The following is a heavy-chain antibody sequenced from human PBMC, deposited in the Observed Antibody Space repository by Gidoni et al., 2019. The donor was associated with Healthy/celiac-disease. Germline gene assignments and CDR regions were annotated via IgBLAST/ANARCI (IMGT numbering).Heavy chain of an antibody. CDR1: GFTFSNYW. CDR3: ARSPRYSYGYSWFDY. V-gene: IGHV3-7*03. J-gene: IGHJ4*02. CDR2: IKPDGSEK. D-gene: IGHD5-18*01. Sequence: EVQLVVPGGGLVQPGGSLRPCCAASGFTFSNYWMSWVRQAPGKGLEWVANIKPDGSEKYYVDSVKGRFTISRDNAKNSLYLQMNSLRAEDTAVYYCARSPRYSYGYSWFDYWGQGTLVTVSS.